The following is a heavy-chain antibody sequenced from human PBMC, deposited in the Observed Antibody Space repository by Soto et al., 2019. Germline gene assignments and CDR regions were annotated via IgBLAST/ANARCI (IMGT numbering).Heavy chain of an antibody. J-gene: IGHJ4*02. V-gene: IGHV4-30-4*01. CDR1: GGSISSGDYY. CDR2: IYYSGST. Sequence: SETLSLTCAVSGGSISSGDYYWSWIRQPPGKGLEWIGYIYYSGSTYYNPSLKSRVTISVDTSKNQFSLKLSSVTAADTAVYYCARTRTYYDFWSGSYYFDYWGQGTLVTVSS. CDR3: ARTRTYYDFWSGSYYFDY. D-gene: IGHD3-3*01.